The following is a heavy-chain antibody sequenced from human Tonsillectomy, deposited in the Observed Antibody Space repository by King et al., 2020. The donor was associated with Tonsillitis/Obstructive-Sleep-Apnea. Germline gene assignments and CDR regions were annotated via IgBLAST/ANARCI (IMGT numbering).Heavy chain of an antibody. CDR3: ARAGSNGTEGAYSGLDV. V-gene: IGHV1-2*02. J-gene: IGHJ6*02. CDR1: GYTFTGYY. D-gene: IGHD1-14*01. Sequence: QLVQSGAEVKKPGASVKVSCKASGYTFTGYYVHWVRQAPGQGLEWMGWINPNSGGTKYAQKFQVRVTMTRDTSIRTVYMELSRLRSDDTAVYYCARAGSNGTEGAYSGLDVWGQGTTVTVSS. CDR2: INPNSGGT.